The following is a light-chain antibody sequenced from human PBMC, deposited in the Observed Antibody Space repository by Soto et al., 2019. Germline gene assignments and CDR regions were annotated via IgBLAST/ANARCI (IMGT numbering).Light chain of an antibody. J-gene: IGLJ3*02. Sequence: SSELTQPPSVSVAPGQTARITCGGTNIGSKSVHWYQQKAGQAPVLVVHDDSDRPSGIPERFSGSNSGNTATLTISRVEAGDEADYYCQVWDSSSDHVVFAGGTKLTVL. CDR1: NIGSKS. CDR3: QVWDSSSDHVV. V-gene: IGLV3-21*02. CDR2: DDS.